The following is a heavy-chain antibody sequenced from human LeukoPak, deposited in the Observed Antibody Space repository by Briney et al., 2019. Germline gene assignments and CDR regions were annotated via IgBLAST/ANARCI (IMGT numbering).Heavy chain of an antibody. CDR1: GFTFSSYG. J-gene: IGHJ4*02. D-gene: IGHD6-6*01. CDR2: IWYDGSNK. Sequence: GGSLRLSCAASGFTFSSYGMHWVRQAPGKGLEWVAVIWYDGSNKYYADSVKGRFTISRDNSQNTLHLQRNSLRAEDTAVYYCARPSGPYSSSSVRYYFDYWGQGTLVTVSS. V-gene: IGHV3-33*01. CDR3: ARPSGPYSSSSVRYYFDY.